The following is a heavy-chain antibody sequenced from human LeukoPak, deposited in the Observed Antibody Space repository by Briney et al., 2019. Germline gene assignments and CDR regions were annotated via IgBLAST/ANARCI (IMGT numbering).Heavy chain of an antibody. CDR1: GFTFSSYA. V-gene: IGHV3-66*01. CDR2: IYSGGST. D-gene: IGHD2-15*01. CDR3: ASDSYSPEYFQH. J-gene: IGHJ1*01. Sequence: GGSLRLSCAASGFTFSSYAMSWVRQAPGKGLEWVSVIYSGGSTFYADSVKGRFTISRDNSKNTLYLQMNSLRAEDTAVYYCASDSYSPEYFQHWGQGTLVTVSS.